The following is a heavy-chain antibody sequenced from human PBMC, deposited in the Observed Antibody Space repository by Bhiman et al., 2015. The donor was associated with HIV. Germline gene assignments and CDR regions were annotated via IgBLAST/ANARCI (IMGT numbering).Heavy chain of an antibody. J-gene: IGHJ3*02. Sequence: EVQLVESGGGLVQPGGSLRLSCAASGFTFSSYEMNWVRQGPGKGLEWVSYISSSGTTIYYADSVKGRFTISRDNARNSLSLQMNSLRAEDTAVYYCSGIRWEVLPDVIDPFDIWGQGTMVTVSS. CDR1: GFTFSSYE. CDR2: ISSSGTTI. CDR3: SGIRWEVLPDVIDPFDI. V-gene: IGHV3-48*03. D-gene: IGHD3-10*01.